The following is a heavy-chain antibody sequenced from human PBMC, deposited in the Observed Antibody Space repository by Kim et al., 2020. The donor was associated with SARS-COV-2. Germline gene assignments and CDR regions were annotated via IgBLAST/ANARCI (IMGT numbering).Heavy chain of an antibody. CDR3: ARDLPDYGSGSYRYYYYGMDV. D-gene: IGHD3-10*01. J-gene: IGHJ6*02. V-gene: IGHV1-18*01. Sequence: ASVKVSCKASGYTFTSYGISWVRQAPGQGLEWMGWISAYNGNTNYAQKLQGRVTMTTDTSTSTAYMELRSLRSDDTAVYYCARDLPDYGSGSYRYYYYGMDVWGQGTTVTVSS. CDR2: ISAYNGNT. CDR1: GYTFTSYG.